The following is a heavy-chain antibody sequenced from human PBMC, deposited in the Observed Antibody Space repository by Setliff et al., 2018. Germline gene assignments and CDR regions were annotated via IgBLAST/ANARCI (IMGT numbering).Heavy chain of an antibody. CDR1: GLTISYY. J-gene: IGHJ4*02. V-gene: IGHV4-39*07. Sequence: PSETLRLSCATSGLTISYYWGWIRQPPGKGLEWIGSIYYSGSTYYNPSLKSRVTISVDTSKNQFSLKLSSVTAADTAVYYCASVVEDYYDSSGYFLLSYYFDYWGQGTLVTVSS. CDR2: IYYSGST. D-gene: IGHD3-22*01. CDR3: ASVVEDYYDSSGYFLLSYYFDY.